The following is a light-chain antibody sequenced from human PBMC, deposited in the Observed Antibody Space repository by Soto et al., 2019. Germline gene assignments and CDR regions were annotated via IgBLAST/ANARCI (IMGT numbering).Light chain of an antibody. CDR1: QSLLHSNGYNY. CDR2: LGS. CDR3: MQALQTPRT. J-gene: IGKJ1*01. V-gene: IGKV2-28*01. Sequence: DHVMTQSPLSLPVTPGEPASISCRSSQSLLHSNGYNYLDWYLQKPGQSPQLLIYLGSNRASGVPDRFSGSGSGTDFTLKISRVEAEDVGVYYCMQALQTPRTFGQGTKVEIK.